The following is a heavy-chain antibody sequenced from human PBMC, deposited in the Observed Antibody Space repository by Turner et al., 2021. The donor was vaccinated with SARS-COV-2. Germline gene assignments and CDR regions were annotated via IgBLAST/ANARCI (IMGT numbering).Heavy chain of an antibody. CDR3: AREDYYDSSGSLDY. J-gene: IGHJ4*02. Sequence: EAQLVESGGDLVQPGGSLRLSCAASGFAFHNSWLSWVRQIPGKGLQWVADMSPDGRVIMYVDSVKGRFTISRDNAKNAGYLKMNSLRAEDTAVYYCAREDYYDSSGSLDYWGQGTLVTVSS. V-gene: IGHV3-7*01. D-gene: IGHD3-22*01. CDR1: GFAFHNSW. CDR2: MSPDGRVI.